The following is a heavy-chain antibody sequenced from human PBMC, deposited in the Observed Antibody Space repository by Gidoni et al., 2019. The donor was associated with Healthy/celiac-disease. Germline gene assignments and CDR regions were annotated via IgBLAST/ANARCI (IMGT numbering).Heavy chain of an antibody. CDR1: GFTFSSYS. CDR3: ARDQYGWVHWFDP. V-gene: IGHV3-21*01. D-gene: IGHD3-10*01. Sequence: EVQLVESGGGLVKPGGSLRLSCAASGFTFSSYSMNWVRQAPGKGLEWVSSISSSSSYIYYADSVKGRFTISRDNAKNSLYLQMNSLRAEDTAVYYCARDQYGWVHWFDPWGQGTLVTVSS. J-gene: IGHJ5*02. CDR2: ISSSSSYI.